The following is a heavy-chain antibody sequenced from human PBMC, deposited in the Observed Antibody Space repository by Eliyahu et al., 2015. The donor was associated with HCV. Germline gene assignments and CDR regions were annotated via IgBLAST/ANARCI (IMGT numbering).Heavy chain of an antibody. CDR2: IYYSGST. V-gene: IGHV4-59*01. Sequence: QVQLQESGPGLVKPSETLSLTCTXXGGSISXYYWSWIRQPPGKGLEWIGYIYYSGSTNYNPSLKSRVTISVDTSKNQFSLKLSSVTTADTAVYYCARDRGWLRFQGQQDNWFDPWGQGTLVTVSS. CDR1: GGSISXYY. D-gene: IGHD5-12*01. CDR3: ARDRGWLRFQGQQDNWFDP. J-gene: IGHJ5*02.